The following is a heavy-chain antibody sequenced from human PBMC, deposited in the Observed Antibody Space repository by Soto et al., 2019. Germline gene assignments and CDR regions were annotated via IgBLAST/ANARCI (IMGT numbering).Heavy chain of an antibody. CDR1: GFTFSSYG. CDR2: ISYDGSNK. D-gene: IGHD3-22*01. V-gene: IGHV3-30*18. J-gene: IGHJ4*02. CDR3: AKDSTMIVVGPLDY. Sequence: PGGSLRLSCAASGFTFSSYGMHWVRQAPGKGLEWVAVISYDGSNKYYADPVKGRFTISRDNSKNKLYLQMNSLRAEDTAVYYCAKDSTMIVVGPLDYWGQGTLVTVSS.